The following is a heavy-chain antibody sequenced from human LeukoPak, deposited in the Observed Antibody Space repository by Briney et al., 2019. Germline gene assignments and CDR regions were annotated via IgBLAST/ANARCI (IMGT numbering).Heavy chain of an antibody. D-gene: IGHD3-10*01. CDR2: IYYSGST. V-gene: IGHV4-59*12. CDR3: ARTLWFGELLPSPFDY. Sequence: SETLSLTCTVSGGSISSYYWSWIRQPPGKGLEWIGYIYYSGSTNYNPSLKSRVTISVDTSKNQFSLKLSSVTAADTAVYYCARTLWFGELLPSPFDYWGQGTLVTVSS. J-gene: IGHJ4*02. CDR1: GGSISSYY.